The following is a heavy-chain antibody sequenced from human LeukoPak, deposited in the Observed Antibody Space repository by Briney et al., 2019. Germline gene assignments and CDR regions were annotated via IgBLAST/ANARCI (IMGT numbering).Heavy chain of an antibody. Sequence: ASVKVSCKASGYTFTSYAMHWVRQAPGQRLEWMGWINAGNGNTKYSQEFQGRVTITRDTSASTAYMELSSLRSEDMAVYYCARDPGAVAGRFPFSDYWGQGTLVIISS. CDR2: INAGNGNT. V-gene: IGHV1-3*03. CDR3: ARDPGAVAGRFPFSDY. J-gene: IGHJ4*02. CDR1: GYTFTSYA. D-gene: IGHD6-19*01.